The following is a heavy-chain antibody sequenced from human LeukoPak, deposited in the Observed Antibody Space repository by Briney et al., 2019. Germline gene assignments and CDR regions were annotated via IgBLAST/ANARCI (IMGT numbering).Heavy chain of an antibody. J-gene: IGHJ4*02. CDR3: AGGLHSGLVDY. Sequence: GESLQISCKGSGYSFTSYWIGWVRQLPGNGLEWMGIIYPGDSDTRYSPSFQGQVTISADKSISTAYLQWSSLKASDTAMYYCAGGLHSGLVDYRGQGTLVTVSS. CDR2: IYPGDSDT. V-gene: IGHV5-51*01. CDR1: GYSFTSYW. D-gene: IGHD6-19*01.